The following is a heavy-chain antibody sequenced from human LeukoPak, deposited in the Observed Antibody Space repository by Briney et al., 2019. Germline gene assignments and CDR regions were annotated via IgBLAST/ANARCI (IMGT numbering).Heavy chain of an antibody. CDR2: INHSGST. CDR3: ARGRRDIVVVPAAIPGYYFDY. J-gene: IGHJ4*02. Sequence: SETLSLTCAVYGGSFSGYYWSWIRQPPGKGLEWIGEINHSGSTNYNPSLKSRVTISVDTSKNQFSLKLSSVTAADTAVYYCARGRRDIVVVPAAIPGYYFDYWGQGTLVTVSS. CDR1: GGSFSGYY. V-gene: IGHV4-34*01. D-gene: IGHD2-2*02.